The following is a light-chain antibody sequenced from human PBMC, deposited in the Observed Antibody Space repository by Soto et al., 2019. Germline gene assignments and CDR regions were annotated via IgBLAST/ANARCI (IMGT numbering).Light chain of an antibody. V-gene: IGKV1-5*03. J-gene: IGKJ1*01. CDR3: QQYNSFPWT. CDR1: QSFNTW. CDR2: KAS. Sequence: DIQMTQSPSTLSAYVGDRVTITCRASQSFNTWLAWYQQKPGKAPNLLIYKASSLASGVPSRFSGSGSGTEFTLTISSLQPDDLATYYCQQYNSFPWTFGQGTKVDI.